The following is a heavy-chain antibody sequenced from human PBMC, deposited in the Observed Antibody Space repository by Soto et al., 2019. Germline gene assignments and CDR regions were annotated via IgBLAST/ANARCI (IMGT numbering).Heavy chain of an antibody. Sequence: GASVKVSCKASGGTFSSYAISWVRQAPGQGLEWMGGIIPIFGTANYAQKFQGRVTIIADKSTSTAYMELSSLRSEDTAVYYCAASRFGGNWFDPWGQGTLVTVPS. V-gene: IGHV1-69*06. CDR2: IIPIFGTA. D-gene: IGHD3-10*01. CDR3: AASRFGGNWFDP. CDR1: GGTFSSYA. J-gene: IGHJ5*02.